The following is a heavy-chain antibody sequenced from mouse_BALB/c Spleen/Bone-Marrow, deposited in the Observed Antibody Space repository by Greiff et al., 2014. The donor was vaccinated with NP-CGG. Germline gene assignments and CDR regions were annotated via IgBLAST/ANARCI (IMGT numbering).Heavy chain of an antibody. CDR3: APYCYGNSQFAY. D-gene: IGHD1-1*01. J-gene: IGHJ3*01. CDR2: IDPGNGNT. V-gene: IGHV14-3*02. Sequence: VQLQQSGAELVKPGASVKLSCTASGFNIKDTYMHWVKQRPEQGLEWIGRIDPGNGNTKYDPKFKGKATITADTSSNTTYLQMSSLTSEDTAVYYCAPYCYGNSQFAYWGQGTLVTVSA. CDR1: GFNIKDTY.